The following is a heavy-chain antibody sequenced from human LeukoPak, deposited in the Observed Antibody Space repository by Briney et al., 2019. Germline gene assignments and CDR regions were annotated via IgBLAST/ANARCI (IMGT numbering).Heavy chain of an antibody. J-gene: IGHJ4*02. D-gene: IGHD1-26*01. CDR2: INAGNGNT. Sequence: GASVKVSCKASGYTFTSYAMHWVRQAPGQRLEWMGWINAGNGNTKYSQKFQGRVTVTRDTSASTAYMELSSLRSEDTAVYYCARALPPPGGSYPKVWGQGTLVTVSS. CDR3: ARALPPPGGSYPKV. V-gene: IGHV1-3*01. CDR1: GYTFTSYA.